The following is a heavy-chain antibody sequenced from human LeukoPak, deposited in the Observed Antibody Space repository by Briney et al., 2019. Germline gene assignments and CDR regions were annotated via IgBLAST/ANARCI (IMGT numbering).Heavy chain of an antibody. V-gene: IGHV3-23*01. CDR2: ISGSGGST. CDR1: GFTFSSYA. CDR3: ARQSLRLRAFDI. D-gene: IGHD3-16*02. J-gene: IGHJ3*02. Sequence: GGSLRLSCAASGFTFSSYAMSWVRQAPGKGLEWVSAISGSGGSTYYADSVKGRFTISRDNSKNTLYLQMNSLRAEDTAVYYCARQSLRLRAFDIWGQGTMVTVSS.